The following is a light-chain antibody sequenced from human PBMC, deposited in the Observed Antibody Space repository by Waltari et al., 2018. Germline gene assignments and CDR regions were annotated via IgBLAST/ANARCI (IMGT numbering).Light chain of an antibody. Sequence: SAELTQGPDVSVALGQTVKITCQGDSLRTPYASWYQVKPGQAPVLVLFGKEKRPPGIPDRISGYSSGTTSSLTITGAQAEDEADYYCHSRKGSDNQVVFGGGTKLTVL. V-gene: IGLV3-19*01. CDR1: SLRTPY. J-gene: IGLJ3*02. CDR3: HSRKGSDNQVV. CDR2: GKE.